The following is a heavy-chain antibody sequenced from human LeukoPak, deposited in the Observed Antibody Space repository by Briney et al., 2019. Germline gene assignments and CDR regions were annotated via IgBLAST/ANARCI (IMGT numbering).Heavy chain of an antibody. Sequence: GASVKVSCKASGYTFTSYYMHWVRQAPGQGLEWMGIINPSGGSTSYAQKFQGRVTMTRDTSTRTVYMELSSLRSEDTAVYYCARAPLAQYGSGSLDYWGQGTLVTVSS. D-gene: IGHD3-10*01. CDR2: INPSGGST. CDR3: ARAPLAQYGSGSLDY. CDR1: GYTFTSYY. V-gene: IGHV1-46*01. J-gene: IGHJ4*02.